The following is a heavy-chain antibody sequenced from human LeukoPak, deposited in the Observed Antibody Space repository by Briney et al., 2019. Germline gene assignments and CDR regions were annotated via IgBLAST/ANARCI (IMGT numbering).Heavy chain of an antibody. CDR2: MNTNSGNT. CDR1: GYTFTSYD. CDR3: ARGVGDCSSTSCYVLTLLVNYYYYMDV. V-gene: IGHV1-8*01. Sequence: ASVKVSCKASGYTFTSYDINGVGQANGQGLEWMGWMNTNSGNTGYAQKFQGRVTMTRNTSISTAYMELSSLRSEDTAVYYCARGVGDCSSTSCYVLTLLVNYYYYMDVWGKGTTVTVSS. J-gene: IGHJ6*03. D-gene: IGHD2-2*01.